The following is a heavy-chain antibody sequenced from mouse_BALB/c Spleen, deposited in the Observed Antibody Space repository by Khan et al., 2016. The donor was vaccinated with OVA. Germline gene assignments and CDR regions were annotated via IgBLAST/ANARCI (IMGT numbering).Heavy chain of an antibody. Sequence: LQQPGSELVRPGASVKLSCKASGYTFTSYWMHWVKQRPGQGLEWIGDIYPGSGSTNYDEKFKSKATLTVDKSSSTAYLQLRRLTSEDAAVYDCTRWSYWFAYWGQGTLVTVSA. CDR3: TRWSYWFAY. J-gene: IGHJ3*01. CDR2: IYPGSGST. D-gene: IGHD2-12*01. V-gene: IGHV1S22*01. CDR1: GYTFTSYW.